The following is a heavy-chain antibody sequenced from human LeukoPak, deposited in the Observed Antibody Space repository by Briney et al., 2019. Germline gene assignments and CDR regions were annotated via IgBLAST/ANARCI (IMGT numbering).Heavy chain of an antibody. J-gene: IGHJ3*02. Sequence: SQTLSLTCTVSGGSISSGGYYWSWIRQPPGKGLEWIGEINHSGSTNYNPSLKSRVTISVDTSKNQFSLKLSSVTAADTAVYYCARGPAVIVVVKNAFDIWGQGTMVTVSS. CDR1: GGSISSGGYY. CDR3: ARGPAVIVVVKNAFDI. D-gene: IGHD3-22*01. V-gene: IGHV4-30-2*01. CDR2: INHSGST.